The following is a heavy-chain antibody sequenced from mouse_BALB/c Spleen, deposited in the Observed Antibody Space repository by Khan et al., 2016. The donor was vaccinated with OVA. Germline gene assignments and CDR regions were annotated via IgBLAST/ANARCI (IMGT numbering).Heavy chain of an antibody. CDR1: GYSFTTYY. J-gene: IGHJ3*01. CDR2: IDPFNGGT. CDR3: ARGTFDY. D-gene: IGHD2-14*01. V-gene: IGHV1S135*01. Sequence: VQLQQSGPELMKPGASVKISCKASGYSFTTYYMHWVKQSHGKSLEWIGYIDPFNGGTDYNQNFKGKATLTVDKSSSTAYMHLSSLTSEDSAVCYCARGTFDYWGQGTLVTVSA.